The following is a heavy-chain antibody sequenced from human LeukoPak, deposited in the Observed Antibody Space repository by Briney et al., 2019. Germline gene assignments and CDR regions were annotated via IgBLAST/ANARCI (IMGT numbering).Heavy chain of an antibody. J-gene: IGHJ5*02. CDR3: ARAPKGTIRFDP. CDR1: GGSISSYC. Sequence: SETLSLTCTVSGGSISSYCWSWIRQPAGKGLEWIGRIYTSGSTNYNPSLESRVTISVDTSKNQFSLKLSSVTAADTAVYYCARAPKGTIRFDPWGQGTLVTVSS. CDR2: IYTSGST. V-gene: IGHV4-4*07. D-gene: IGHD3-3*01.